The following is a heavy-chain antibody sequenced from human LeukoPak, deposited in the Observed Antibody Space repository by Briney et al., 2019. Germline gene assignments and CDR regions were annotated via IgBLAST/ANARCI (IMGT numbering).Heavy chain of an antibody. CDR2: INHSGST. D-gene: IGHD6-19*01. CDR3: ARERGRGSGWLSHYYYGMDV. Sequence: PSETLSLTCAVYGGSFSGYYWSWIRQPPGKGLEWLGEINHSGSTNYNPSLKSRVTISVDTSKNQFSLKLSSVTAADTAVYYCARERGRGSGWLSHYYYGMDVWGQGTTVTVSS. J-gene: IGHJ6*02. V-gene: IGHV4-34*01. CDR1: GGSFSGYY.